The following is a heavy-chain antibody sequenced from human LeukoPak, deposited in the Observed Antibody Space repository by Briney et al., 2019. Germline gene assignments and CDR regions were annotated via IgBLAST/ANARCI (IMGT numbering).Heavy chain of an antibody. Sequence: PGRSLRLSCAASGFTFDDYAMHWVRQAPGKGLEWVSGISWNSGSIGYADSVKGRFTISRDNAKNSLYLQMNSLRAEDTALYYCAKGHVYDSSGYYDYWGQGTLVTVSS. J-gene: IGHJ4*02. CDR1: GFTFDDYA. D-gene: IGHD3-22*01. CDR2: ISWNSGSI. V-gene: IGHV3-9*01. CDR3: AKGHVYDSSGYYDY.